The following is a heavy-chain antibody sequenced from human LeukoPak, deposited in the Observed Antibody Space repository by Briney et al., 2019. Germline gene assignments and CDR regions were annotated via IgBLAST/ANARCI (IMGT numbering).Heavy chain of an antibody. J-gene: IGHJ6*02. Sequence: ASVKVSCKASGYTFTSYYMHWVRQAPGQGLEWMGIINPSGGSTGYAQKFQGRVTMTRDTSTSTVYMELSSLRSEDTAVYYCASPRGEVGSGGSYYYGMDVWGQGTTVTVSS. CDR1: GYTFTSYY. V-gene: IGHV1-46*01. CDR3: ASPRGEVGSGGSYYYGMDV. CDR2: INPSGGST. D-gene: IGHD2-15*01.